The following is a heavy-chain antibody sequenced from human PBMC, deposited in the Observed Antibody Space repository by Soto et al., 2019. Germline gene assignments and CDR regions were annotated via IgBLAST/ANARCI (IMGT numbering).Heavy chain of an antibody. J-gene: IGHJ6*02. CDR1: GFTFGSYG. CDR3: AKRDYGGNPDVFGMDV. CDR2: ISYDGYKK. D-gene: IGHD4-17*01. Sequence: GGSLRLSCAASGFTFGSYGMHWVRQAPGKGLEWVAVISYDGYKKDYADSVKGRFTVSRDNPKNTLYLQMNSLRVEDTAVYYCAKRDYGGNPDVFGMDVWGQGTTVTVSS. V-gene: IGHV3-30*18.